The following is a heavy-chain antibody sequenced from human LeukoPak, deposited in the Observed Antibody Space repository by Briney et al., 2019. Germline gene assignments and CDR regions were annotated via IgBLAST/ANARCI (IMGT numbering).Heavy chain of an antibody. J-gene: IGHJ4*02. CDR1: GYTFTGYY. D-gene: IGHD3-22*01. CDR2: INPNSGGT. Sequence: ASVKVSCKASGYTFTGYYKHWVRQAPGQGLEWMGWINPNSGGTNYAQKFQGRVTMTRDTSISTAYMELSRLRSDDTAVYYCARGYYYDSSGAPFDYWGQGTLVTVSS. CDR3: ARGYYYDSSGAPFDY. V-gene: IGHV1-2*02.